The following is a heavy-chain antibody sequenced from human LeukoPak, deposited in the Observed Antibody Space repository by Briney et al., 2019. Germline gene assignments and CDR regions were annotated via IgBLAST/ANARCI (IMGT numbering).Heavy chain of an antibody. CDR3: TTIRGFCGGRSCLGY. Sequence: GGSLRLSCAVSGFTFSHAWMSWVRQAPGKGLEWVGRIKNEVDGGTTDYAAPVKGRFTIARDDSKNTLYLQMNSLKSEDTAVYYCTTIRGFCGGRSCLGYWSQGTLVTVSS. D-gene: IGHD2-15*01. CDR1: GFTFSHAW. CDR2: IKNEVDGGTT. V-gene: IGHV3-15*01. J-gene: IGHJ4*02.